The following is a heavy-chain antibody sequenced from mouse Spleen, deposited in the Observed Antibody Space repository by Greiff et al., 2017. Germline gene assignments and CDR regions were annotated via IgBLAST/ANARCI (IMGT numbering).Heavy chain of an antibody. D-gene: IGHD1-1*01. Sequence: EVQRVESGGGLVQPGGSLKLSCATSGFTSSDYYMYWVRQTPEKRLEWVAYISNGGGSTYYPDTVKGRFTISRDNAKNTLYLQMSRLKSEDTAMYYCASSFFAYWGQGTLVTVSA. CDR3: ASSFFAY. J-gene: IGHJ3*01. CDR2: ISNGGGST. V-gene: IGHV5-12*02. CDR1: GFTSSDYY.